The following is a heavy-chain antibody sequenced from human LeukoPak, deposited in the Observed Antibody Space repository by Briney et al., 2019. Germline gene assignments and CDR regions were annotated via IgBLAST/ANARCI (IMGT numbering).Heavy chain of an antibody. V-gene: IGHV3-21*01. D-gene: IGHD3-10*01. CDR3: ARVRGSGPDY. CDR2: ISSSSSYI. J-gene: IGHJ4*02. CDR1: GFTFSSYS. Sequence: GGTLRLSCAASGFTFSSYSMNWVRQAPGKGLEWVSSISSSSSYIYYADSVKGRFTISRDNAKNSLYLQMNSLRAEDTAVYYCARVRGSGPDYWGQGTLVTVSS.